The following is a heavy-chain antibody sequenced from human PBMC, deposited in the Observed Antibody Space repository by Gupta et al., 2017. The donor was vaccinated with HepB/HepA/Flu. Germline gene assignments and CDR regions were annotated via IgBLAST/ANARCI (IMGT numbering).Heavy chain of an antibody. CDR1: GFTFDDYA. Sequence: EVQLVESGGGVVQPGGSLRLSCAASGFTFDDYAMHWVRQAPGKGLEWVSLISGDGGSTYYADSVKGRFTISRDNSKNSLYLQMNSLRTEDTALYYCAKDKILSSGWYGNFDYWGQGTLVTVSS. CDR3: AKDKILSSGWYGNFDY. V-gene: IGHV3-43*02. D-gene: IGHD6-19*01. J-gene: IGHJ4*02. CDR2: ISGDGGST.